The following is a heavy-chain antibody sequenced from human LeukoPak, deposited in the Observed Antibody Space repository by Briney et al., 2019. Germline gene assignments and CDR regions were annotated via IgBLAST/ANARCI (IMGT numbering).Heavy chain of an antibody. D-gene: IGHD5-18*01. J-gene: IGHJ4*02. CDR2: INHSGST. Sequence: PSETLSLTCTVYGGSFSGYYWSWIRQPPGKGLEWIGEINHSGSTNYNPSLKSRVTISVDTSKNQFSLKLSSVTAADTAVYYCARDGYDYWGQGTLVTVSS. V-gene: IGHV4-34*01. CDR1: GGSFSGYY. CDR3: ARDGYDY.